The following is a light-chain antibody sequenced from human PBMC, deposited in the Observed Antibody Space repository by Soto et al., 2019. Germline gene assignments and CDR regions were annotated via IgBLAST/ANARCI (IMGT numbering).Light chain of an antibody. J-gene: IGKJ5*01. Sequence: EIVMTQSPATLSVSPGERATLSCRASQSVSSNLAGYQQKPGQAPRLLIYGASTRATGIPARSSGSGSGTDFTLTISRLEPEDFAVYYCQQCGSSSTFGQGTRLEI. CDR2: GAS. CDR3: QQCGSSST. CDR1: QSVSSN. V-gene: IGKV3-15*01.